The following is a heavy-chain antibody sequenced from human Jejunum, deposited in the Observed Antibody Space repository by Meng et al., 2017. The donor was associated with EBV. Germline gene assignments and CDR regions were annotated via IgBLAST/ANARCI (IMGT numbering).Heavy chain of an antibody. J-gene: IGHJ1*01. D-gene: IGHD6-25*01. CDR2: ISYDGSDE. CDR1: GFTFSNYA. CDR3: ARERRGYYAEH. Sequence: QVGPVGSWGGVVQAGRSLRLSCAASGFTFSNYAMHWVRQAPGKGLEWVALISYDGSDEYYADSVKGRFTISRDSSESTLYLQMNNLRAEDTAIYYCARERRGYYAEHWGQGTLVTVSS. V-gene: IGHV3-30*03.